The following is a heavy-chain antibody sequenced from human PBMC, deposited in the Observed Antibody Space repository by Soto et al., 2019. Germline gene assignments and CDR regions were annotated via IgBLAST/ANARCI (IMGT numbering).Heavy chain of an antibody. V-gene: IGHV3-23*01. J-gene: IGHJ5*02. Sequence: GGSLRLSCVGSGFVFKNFAINWVRQPPGKGLEWVSVIRGTGLNTYYAASVKGRFNISRDNSKNTVYLQMDSLKVEDTAVYYRAKRASPANIDNWFDPWGPGTQVTVSS. CDR2: IRGTGLNT. CDR1: GFVFKNFA. CDR3: AKRASPANIDNWFDP.